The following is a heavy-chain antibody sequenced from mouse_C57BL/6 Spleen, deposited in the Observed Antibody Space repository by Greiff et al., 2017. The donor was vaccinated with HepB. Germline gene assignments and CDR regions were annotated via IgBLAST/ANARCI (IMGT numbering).Heavy chain of an antibody. Sequence: EVKVEESGGGLVQPGGSMKLSCVASGFTFSNYWMNWVRQSPEKGLEWVAQIRLKSDNYATHYAESVKGRFTISRDDSKSSVYLQMNNLRAEDTGIYYCTGRWYFDYWGQGTTLTVSS. V-gene: IGHV6-3*01. CDR3: TGRWYFDY. J-gene: IGHJ2*01. CDR2: IRLKSDNYAT. D-gene: IGHD1-1*02. CDR1: GFTFSNYW.